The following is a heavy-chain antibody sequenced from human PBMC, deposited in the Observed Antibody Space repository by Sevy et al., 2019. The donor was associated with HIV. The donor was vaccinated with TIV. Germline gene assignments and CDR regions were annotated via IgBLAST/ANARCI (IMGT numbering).Heavy chain of an antibody. D-gene: IGHD6-6*01. V-gene: IGHV4-59*08. CDR3: ASQEYSSSLPIDY. CDR2: IYYSGST. Sequence: SETLSLTCTVSGGSISSYHWSWIRQPPGKGLEWIGYIYYSGSTNYNPSLKSRVTISVDTSKNQFSLKLSSVTAADTAVYYCASQEYSSSLPIDYWGQGTLVTVSS. CDR1: GGSISSYH. J-gene: IGHJ4*02.